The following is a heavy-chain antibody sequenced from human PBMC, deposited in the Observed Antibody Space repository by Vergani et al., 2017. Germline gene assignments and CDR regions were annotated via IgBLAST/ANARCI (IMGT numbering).Heavy chain of an antibody. J-gene: IGHJ4*02. CDR3: ARAVSTTVGDRAGY. V-gene: IGHV3-13*01. Sequence: EVQLVESGGGLVQPGGSLRLSCAASGFTFSSYDMHWVRQATGKGLEWVSAIGTAGDTYYQGSVKGRFTISRENAKNSMYLQMNSLRAGDTAIYYCARAVSTTVGDRAGYWGQGTVVIVSS. CDR1: GFTFSSYD. CDR2: IGTAGDT. D-gene: IGHD4-23*01.